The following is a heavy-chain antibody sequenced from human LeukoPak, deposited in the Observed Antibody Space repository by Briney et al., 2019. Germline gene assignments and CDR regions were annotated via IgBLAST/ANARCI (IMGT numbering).Heavy chain of an antibody. CDR3: AKSSCSSSSCCTDY. CDR2: ISGNGDKT. CDR1: GFTFSSYG. D-gene: IGHD2-2*02. Sequence: GGSLRLSCAASGFTFSSYGMSWVRQAPGKGREWVSTISGNGDKTYYADSVKGRFTISRDNSKNTLYLQMNSLRAEDTALFYCAKSSCSSSSCCTDYWGQGTLVTVPS. J-gene: IGHJ4*02. V-gene: IGHV3-23*01.